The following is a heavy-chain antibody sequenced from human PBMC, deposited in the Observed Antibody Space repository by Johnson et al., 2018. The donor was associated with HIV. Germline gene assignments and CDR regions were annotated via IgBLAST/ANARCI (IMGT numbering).Heavy chain of an antibody. CDR1: GFTFSSYA. CDR3: AKGLVPAAVSRRTGDNVRGLLGLRWAM. V-gene: IGHV3-30*02. Sequence: VQLVESGGGVVRPGGSLRLSCAASGFTFSSYAMSWVRQAPGKGLEWVAFIRYDGSNKYYADSVKCRFTISRDNSKNTLYLQMKSLRAEDTAVYYCAKGLVPAAVSRRTGDNVRGLLGLRWAMWG. CDR2: IRYDGSNK. J-gene: IGHJ1*01. D-gene: IGHD2-2*01.